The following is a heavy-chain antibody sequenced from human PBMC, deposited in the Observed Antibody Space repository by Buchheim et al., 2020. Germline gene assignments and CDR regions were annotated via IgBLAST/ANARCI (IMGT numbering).Heavy chain of an antibody. J-gene: IGHJ6*02. CDR3: ARDPGIAVAGTGLDL. V-gene: IGHV3-74*01. CDR2: INGDGTTT. CDR1: GFTFSSYW. D-gene: IGHD6-19*01. Sequence: EVQLVESGGGLVQPGGSLRLSCAASGFTFSSYWMHWVRQAPGKGLVWVSRINGDGTTTSYADSGKGRFTISRDNAEHTLYLQMNSLRAEDTAVYYCARDPGIAVAGTGLDLWGQGTT.